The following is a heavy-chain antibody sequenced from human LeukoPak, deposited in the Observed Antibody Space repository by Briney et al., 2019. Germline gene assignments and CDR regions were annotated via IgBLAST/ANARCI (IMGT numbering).Heavy chain of an antibody. D-gene: IGHD6-6*01. CDR1: GFTFSSYS. CDR3: AGEGSSSFSDY. V-gene: IGHV3-21*01. Sequence: GGSLRLSCAASGFTFSSYSMNWVRQAPGKGLEWVSSISSSSSYMYYADSVKGRFTISRDNAKNSLYLQMNSLRGEDTAVYYCAGEGSSSFSDYWGQGTLVTVPS. J-gene: IGHJ4*02. CDR2: ISSSSSYM.